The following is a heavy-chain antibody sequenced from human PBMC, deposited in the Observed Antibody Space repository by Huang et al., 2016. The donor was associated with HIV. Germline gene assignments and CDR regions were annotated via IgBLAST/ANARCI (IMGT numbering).Heavy chain of an antibody. V-gene: IGHV4-59*02. CDR1: GDSVSSHY. CDR3: VRDQGRLAVGGIDNWFDP. Sequence: QVRLQESGPGLVKPSETLSLSCTVSGDSVSSHYWGWIRHPPGKGLEWIGTVYDRETTKYNPRLKSRITISVDTSKNGFSLNITSVSAADTAMYFCVRDQGRLAVGGIDNWFDPWGQGALVTVSS. J-gene: IGHJ5*02. D-gene: IGHD6-19*01. CDR2: VYDRETT.